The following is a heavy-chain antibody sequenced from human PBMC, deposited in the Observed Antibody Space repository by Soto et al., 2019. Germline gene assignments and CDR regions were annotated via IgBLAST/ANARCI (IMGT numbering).Heavy chain of an antibody. Sequence: GGSLRLSCAASGFTFSSFGMHWVRQAPGKGLEWVSLIWYDGSKKSYGDSVKGRFTISRDNSRNTVYLQMNSLRVDDTAVYYCARDASYYSLWSGYYPSRNGMDVWGQGTTVTISS. CDR1: GFTFSSFG. CDR2: IWYDGSKK. V-gene: IGHV3-33*01. D-gene: IGHD3-3*01. J-gene: IGHJ6*02. CDR3: ARDASYYSLWSGYYPSRNGMDV.